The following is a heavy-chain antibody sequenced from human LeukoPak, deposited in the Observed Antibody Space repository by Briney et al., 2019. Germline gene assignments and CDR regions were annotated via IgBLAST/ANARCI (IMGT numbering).Heavy chain of an antibody. D-gene: IGHD2-8*01. Sequence: SETLSLTCAVYGGSFSGYYWSWIRQPPGKGLEWIGEINHSGSTNYDPSLKSRVTISVDTSKNQFSLKLSSVTAADTAVYYCARFWSGVDYLDYWGQGTLVTVSS. CDR2: INHSGST. CDR1: GGSFSGYY. CDR3: ARFWSGVDYLDY. J-gene: IGHJ4*02. V-gene: IGHV4-34*01.